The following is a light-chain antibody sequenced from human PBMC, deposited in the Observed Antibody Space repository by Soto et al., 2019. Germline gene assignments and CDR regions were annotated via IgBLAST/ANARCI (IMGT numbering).Light chain of an antibody. CDR1: QSISSY. J-gene: IGKJ3*01. CDR2: AAS. CDR3: QQSYSTLFT. Sequence: DIQMTQSPSSLSASVGDRVTITCRASQSISSYLNWYQQKPGKAPKLLIYAASSLQSGVPSRFSGSGSGTDCTLTISSLQPEDFATYYCQQSYSTLFTFGPGTKVDI. V-gene: IGKV1-39*01.